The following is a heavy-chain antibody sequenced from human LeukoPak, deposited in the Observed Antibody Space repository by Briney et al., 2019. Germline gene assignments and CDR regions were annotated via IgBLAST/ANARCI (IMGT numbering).Heavy chain of an antibody. CDR1: GGSISSGGYY. Sequence: PSETLSLTCTVSGGSISSGGYYWSWIRQHPGKGLEWIGYIYYSGSTYYNPSLKSRVTISVDTSKNQFSLKLSSVTAADTAVYYCAAEYCSGGSCYWSRAFDIWGQGTMVTVSS. V-gene: IGHV4-31*03. CDR2: IYYSGST. J-gene: IGHJ3*02. CDR3: AAEYCSGGSCYWSRAFDI. D-gene: IGHD2-15*01.